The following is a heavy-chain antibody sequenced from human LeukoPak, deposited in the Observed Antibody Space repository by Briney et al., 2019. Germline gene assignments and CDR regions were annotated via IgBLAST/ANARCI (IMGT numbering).Heavy chain of an antibody. V-gene: IGHV3-30-3*01. CDR3: TRGPDCSSTSCYRAGGY. Sequence: PGGSLRLSCAASGFTFSSYAMHWVRQAPGKGLEWVALISYDGSNKYYADSVKGRFTISRDNARNSLYLQMNSLRTEDTAVYYCTRGPDCSSTSCYRAGGYWGQGTLVTVSS. D-gene: IGHD2-2*02. CDR1: GFTFSSYA. CDR2: ISYDGSNK. J-gene: IGHJ4*02.